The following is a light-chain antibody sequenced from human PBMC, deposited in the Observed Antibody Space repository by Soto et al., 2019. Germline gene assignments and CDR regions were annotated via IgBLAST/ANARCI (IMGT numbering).Light chain of an antibody. CDR3: QQYNSYET. CDR2: DAS. J-gene: IGKJ1*01. V-gene: IGKV1-5*01. Sequence: DIQMTQSPSTLSASVGDRVTITCRASQSISSWLAWYQQKPGKAPKLLIYDASSLESGVPSRFSGSGSGTEFTLTISSLQPDDVATYYCQQYNSYETFGQGTKVAIK. CDR1: QSISSW.